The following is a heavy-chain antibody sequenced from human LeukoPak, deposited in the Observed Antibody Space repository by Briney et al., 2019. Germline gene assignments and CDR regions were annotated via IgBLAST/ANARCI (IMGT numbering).Heavy chain of an antibody. CDR2: ISSSGNTT. Sequence: GGSLRLSCAASGFTFGDYYMSWIRQAPGKGLECVSYISSSGNTTYHADSVKGRFTISRDNAKNSLYLQMNSLRAEDTAVYYCAELGITMIGGVWGKGTTVTISS. D-gene: IGHD3-10*02. V-gene: IGHV3-11*04. CDR3: AELGITMIGGV. CDR1: GFTFGDYY. J-gene: IGHJ6*04.